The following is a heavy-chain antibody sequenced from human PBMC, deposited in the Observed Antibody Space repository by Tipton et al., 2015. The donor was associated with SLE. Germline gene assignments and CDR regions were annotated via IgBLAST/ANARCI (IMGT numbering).Heavy chain of an antibody. D-gene: IGHD1/OR15-1a*01. CDR1: GFTFSDYY. Sequence: SLRLSCAASGFTFSDYYMSWIRQAPGKGLEWVSYISSSGSTIYYADSVKGRFTISRDNAKKSLYLQMNSLRAEDTAVYYCARDLRRNWNKGFDYWGQGTLVTVSS. V-gene: IGHV3-11*04. CDR2: ISSSGSTI. J-gene: IGHJ4*02. CDR3: ARDLRRNWNKGFDY.